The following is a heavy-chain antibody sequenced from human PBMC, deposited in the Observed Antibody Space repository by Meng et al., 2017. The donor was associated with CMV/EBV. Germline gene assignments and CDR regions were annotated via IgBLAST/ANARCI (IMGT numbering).Heavy chain of an antibody. CDR2: IYYSGST. D-gene: IGHD4-17*01. Sequence: SETLSLTYTVSGGSISSYYWSWIRQPPGKGLEWIGYIYYSGSTNYNPSLKSRVTISVDTSKNQFSLKLSSVTAADTAVYYCARVYGDYADNYYYYGMDVWGQGTTVTVSS. CDR3: ARVYGDYADNYYYYGMDV. V-gene: IGHV4-59*01. CDR1: GGSISSYY. J-gene: IGHJ6*02.